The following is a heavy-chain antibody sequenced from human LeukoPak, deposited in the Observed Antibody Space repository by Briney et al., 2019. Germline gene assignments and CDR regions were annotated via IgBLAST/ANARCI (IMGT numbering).Heavy chain of an antibody. CDR2: IRFDEDNK. CDR1: GFTFSNYG. Sequence: GGSLRLSCAASGFTFSNYGMHWVRQAPGKGLEGVAFIRFDEDNKYYGDSVKGRFTISRDNSKNTLYLQMNSLRAEDTAVYYCAKDITRFGDRRPFDYWGQGILVTVSS. J-gene: IGHJ4*02. CDR3: AKDITRFGDRRPFDY. V-gene: IGHV3-30*02. D-gene: IGHD3-10*01.